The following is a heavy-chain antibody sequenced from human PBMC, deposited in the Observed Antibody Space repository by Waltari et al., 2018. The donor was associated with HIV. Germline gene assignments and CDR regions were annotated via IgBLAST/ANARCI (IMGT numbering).Heavy chain of an antibody. J-gene: IGHJ4*02. D-gene: IGHD1-7*01. CDR1: GFTFSDYA. Sequence: EVQLLESGGGLVQPGGSLKLSCAADGFTFSDYAMGWVRQVPGKGLEWVSSISGSGGSTFYPHSVKGRFIISRDNFKNTLYLQMNRLRIEDTAVYFCVRDRRGPWDWNYSFLSWGQGNLVTVSS. CDR3: VRDRRGPWDWNYSFLS. CDR2: ISGSGGST. V-gene: IGHV3-23*01.